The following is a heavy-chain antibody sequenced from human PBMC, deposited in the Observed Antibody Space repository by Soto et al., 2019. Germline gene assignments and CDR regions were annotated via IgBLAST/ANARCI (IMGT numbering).Heavy chain of an antibody. V-gene: IGHV4-59*01. Sequence: QVQLQESGPGLVKSSETLSLTCTVSGGSIRSYYWTWIRQPPGRGLEWIGHLYYGGTTNYNPSLRSRVTMSMDTSKNQFSLRLTSVTAADTAVYYCAGEGAFATFGVLWGQGTRVTVSS. J-gene: IGHJ4*02. CDR2: LYYGGTT. D-gene: IGHD3-3*01. CDR1: GGSIRSYY. CDR3: AGEGAFATFGVL.